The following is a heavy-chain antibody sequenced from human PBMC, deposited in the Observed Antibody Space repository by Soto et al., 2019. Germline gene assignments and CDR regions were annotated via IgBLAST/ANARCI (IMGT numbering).Heavy chain of an antibody. Sequence: GASVKVSCKASGYTFTSYGICWVRQAPGQGLEWMGWISAYNGNTNYAQKLQGRVTMTTDTSTSTAYMELRSLRSDDTAVYYCARAGGYCSSTSCYSYWFDPWGQGTLVTVSS. CDR1: GYTFTSYG. J-gene: IGHJ5*02. D-gene: IGHD2-2*01. CDR3: ARAGGYCSSTSCYSYWFDP. V-gene: IGHV1-18*01. CDR2: ISAYNGNT.